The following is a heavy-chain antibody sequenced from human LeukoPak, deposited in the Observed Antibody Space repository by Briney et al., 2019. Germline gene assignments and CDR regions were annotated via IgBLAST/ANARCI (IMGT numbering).Heavy chain of an antibody. CDR3: ARDHPRLYYYDSSGSLFDY. CDR1: RFNFSSYA. V-gene: IGHV3-30-3*01. CDR2: ISYDGSNK. J-gene: IGHJ4*02. D-gene: IGHD3-22*01. Sequence: GGSLRLSCAASRFNFSSYAMHWVRQAPGKGLEWVAVISYDGSNKYYADSVKGRFTISRDNSKNTLDLQMNSLRAEDTAVYYCARDHPRLYYYDSSGSLFDYWGQGALVTVSS.